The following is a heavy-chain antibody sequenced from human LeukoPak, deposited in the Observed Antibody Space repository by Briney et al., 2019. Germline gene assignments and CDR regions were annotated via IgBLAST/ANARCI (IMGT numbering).Heavy chain of an antibody. V-gene: IGHV3-21*01. J-gene: IGHJ5*02. CDR2: ISSSSSYI. CDR1: GFTFSSYS. CDR3: ARWESNSRGIDP. D-gene: IGHD4-11*01. Sequence: GWSLRLSCAASGFTFSSYSMNWVRQAPGKGLEWVSSISSSSSYIYYADSVKGRFTISRDNAKNSLYLQMNSLRAEDTAVYYCARWESNSRGIDPWGQGTLVTVYS.